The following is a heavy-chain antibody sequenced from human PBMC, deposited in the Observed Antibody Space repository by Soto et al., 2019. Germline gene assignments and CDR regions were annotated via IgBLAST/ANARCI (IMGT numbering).Heavy chain of an antibody. Sequence: GEALQNSRKGSGYRFTTYCIAWVRQIPGKSLEWMGIIYPGDSDTRYSPSFQGQVTISADKSISSAYLQWSSLKASDTAMYYCARPGEDYFGSGSYQDYFDYWGQGTPVTVSS. J-gene: IGHJ4*02. D-gene: IGHD3-10*01. CDR1: GYRFTTYC. CDR2: IYPGDSDT. V-gene: IGHV5-51*01. CDR3: ARPGEDYFGSGSYQDYFDY.